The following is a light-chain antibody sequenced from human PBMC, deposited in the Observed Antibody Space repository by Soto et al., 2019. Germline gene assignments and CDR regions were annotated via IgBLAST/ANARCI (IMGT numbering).Light chain of an antibody. Sequence: EILIAQSPPTLSVFPGERATLSCRASQSISTNLAWYQQKPGQAPRLLIYGSSSRATGIPARFSGSGSGTEFTLTISSLQSEDFAVYYCQHYNNWPPYTFGQGTKVDIK. CDR2: GSS. CDR3: QHYNNWPPYT. CDR1: QSISTN. J-gene: IGKJ2*01. V-gene: IGKV3D-15*01.